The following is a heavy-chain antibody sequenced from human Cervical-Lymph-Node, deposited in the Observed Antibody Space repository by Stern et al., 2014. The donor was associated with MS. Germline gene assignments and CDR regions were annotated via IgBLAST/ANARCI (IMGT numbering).Heavy chain of an antibody. CDR3: ARVYTSGNS. CDR2: ISSSSSIR. J-gene: IGHJ5*02. D-gene: IGHD6-25*01. V-gene: IGHV3-48*02. CDR1: GFTLSMYS. Sequence: EVQLVESGGGLVQPGGSLRLSCTVSGFTLSMYSMNWVRQAPGQGLEWVSYISSSSSIRKYADSVKGRFTISRDNGKNSLYLQMNSLRDEDTAVYYCARVYTSGNSWGQGTPVTVSS.